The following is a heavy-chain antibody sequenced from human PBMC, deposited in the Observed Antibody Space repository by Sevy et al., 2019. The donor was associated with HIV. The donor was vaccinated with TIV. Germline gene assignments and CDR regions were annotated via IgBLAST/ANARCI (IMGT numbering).Heavy chain of an antibody. CDR3: AKGIAVAGYFDY. V-gene: IGHV3-30*18. CDR2: ISYDGSNK. D-gene: IGHD6-19*01. J-gene: IGHJ4*02. CDR1: GFTFSSYG. Sequence: GGSLRLSCVASGFTFSSYGMHWVRQAPGKGLEWVAVISYDGSNKYYADSVKGRFTISRDNSKNTLYLQMNSLRAEDTAVYYCAKGIAVAGYFDYWGQGTLVTVSS.